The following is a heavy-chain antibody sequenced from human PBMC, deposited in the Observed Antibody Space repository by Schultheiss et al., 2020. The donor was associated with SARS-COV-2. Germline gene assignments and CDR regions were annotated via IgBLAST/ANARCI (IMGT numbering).Heavy chain of an antibody. CDR2: FYYSGST. J-gene: IGHJ4*02. CDR1: GGSISRSSDH. Sequence: SQTLSLTCTVSGGSISRSSDHWGWIRQPPGKGLEWIGSFYYSGSTYYNPSLKSRVTISVDTSKNQFSLKLSSVTAADTAVYYCATTDGGRWLQLTVDYWGQGTLVTVSS. D-gene: IGHD5-24*01. CDR3: ATTDGGRWLQLTVDY. V-gene: IGHV4-39*01.